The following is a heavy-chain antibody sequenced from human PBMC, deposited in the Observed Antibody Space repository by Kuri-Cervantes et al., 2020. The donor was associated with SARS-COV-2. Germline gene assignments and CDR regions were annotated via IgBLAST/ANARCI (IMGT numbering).Heavy chain of an antibody. V-gene: IGHV4-61*05. CDR1: GVSISSTSYY. Sequence: GSLRLSCTVSGVSISSTSYYWAWIRQPPGKGLEFIGYIYYNGNGYNPSLESRVTMSLDTSRNQFSLRLTSVTPADTAVYYCARATSFTSIYYYFDSWGQGNLVTVSS. CDR3: ARATSFTSIYYYFDS. J-gene: IGHJ4*02. D-gene: IGHD2-2*01. CDR2: IYYNGNG.